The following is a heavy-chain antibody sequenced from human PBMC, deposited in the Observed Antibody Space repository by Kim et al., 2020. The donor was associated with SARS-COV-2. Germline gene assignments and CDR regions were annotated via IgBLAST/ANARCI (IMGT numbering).Heavy chain of an antibody. CDR1: GFTFDNYA. J-gene: IGHJ4*02. Sequence: GGSLRLSCGASGFTFDNYAMNWVRQAPGKGLEWVSSLSGSGSNTYYADSVKGRFTISRDNSKNTVYLQMNSLRAEDTAIYYCAKAGGGWYKSGWYYFNKWGQGTLVTVCS. CDR3: AKAGGGWYKSGWYYFNK. V-gene: IGHV3-23*01. CDR2: LSGSGSNT. D-gene: IGHD6-19*01.